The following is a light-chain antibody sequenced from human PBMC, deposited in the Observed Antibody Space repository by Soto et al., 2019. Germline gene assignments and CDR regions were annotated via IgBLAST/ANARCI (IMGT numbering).Light chain of an antibody. Sequence: ELGMTQSPATLSVSPGDRATLSCRASQSVRSYLAWYQQKPGQSPSLLLSGASTRATGFPARFSGSGSGTEFTLTIRCLQSEDFAVYYCQQYNNWPYTFGQGTKLEIK. CDR1: QSVRSY. CDR3: QQYNNWPYT. J-gene: IGKJ2*01. CDR2: GAS. V-gene: IGKV3-15*01.